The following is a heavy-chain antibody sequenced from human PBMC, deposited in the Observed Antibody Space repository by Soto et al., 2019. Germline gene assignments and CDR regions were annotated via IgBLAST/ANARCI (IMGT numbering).Heavy chain of an antibody. J-gene: IGHJ6*02. Sequence: WGSLRLSCAASGFTFSSYSINFFRQSPCKGLEWVSSISSSSYIYYADSVKGRFTISRDNAKNSLYLQMNSLRAEDTAVYYCARDLAAAGVYYYYGMDVWGQGTTVTVSS. CDR3: ARDLAAAGVYYYYGMDV. D-gene: IGHD6-13*01. CDR2: ISSSSYI. V-gene: IGHV3-21*01. CDR1: GFTFSSYS.